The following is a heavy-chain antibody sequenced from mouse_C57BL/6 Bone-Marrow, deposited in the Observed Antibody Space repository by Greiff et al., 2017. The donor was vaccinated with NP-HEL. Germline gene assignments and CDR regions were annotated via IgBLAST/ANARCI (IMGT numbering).Heavy chain of an antibody. D-gene: IGHD1-1*01. CDR2: IHPNSGST. V-gene: IGHV1-64*01. CDR1: GYTFTSYW. Sequence: QVQLQQPGAELVKPGASVKLSCKASGYTFTSYWMHWVKQRPGQGLEWIGMIHPNSGSTNYNEKFKSKATLTVDKSSSTAYMQLSSLTSEDSAVYYCEREDYYGSSPFAYWGQGTLVIVSA. CDR3: EREDYYGSSPFAY. J-gene: IGHJ3*01.